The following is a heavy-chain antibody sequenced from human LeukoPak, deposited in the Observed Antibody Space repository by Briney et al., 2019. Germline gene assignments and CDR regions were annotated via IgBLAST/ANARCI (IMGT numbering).Heavy chain of an antibody. J-gene: IGHJ4*02. CDR1: GYTFTSYG. V-gene: IGHV1-18*01. CDR2: ISAYNGNP. Sequence: ASVKVSCKASGYTFTSYGISWVRQAPGQGLDWMGWISAYNGNPNYAQKLQGRVTMTPDTSTSTAYMELRSMRSDDNAGHSRASAAAGTHNVDYWGQGTLVTVSS. CDR3: ASAAAGTHNVDY. D-gene: IGHD6-13*01.